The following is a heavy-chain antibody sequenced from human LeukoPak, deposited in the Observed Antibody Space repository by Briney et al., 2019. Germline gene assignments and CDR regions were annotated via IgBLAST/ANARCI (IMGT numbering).Heavy chain of an antibody. J-gene: IGHJ4*02. V-gene: IGHV4-59*01. CDR2: ISYSGST. CDR3: AKAPPYISAAYNFDY. D-gene: IGHD6-13*01. CDR1: GGSISSYH. Sequence: SETLSLTCTVSGGSISSYHWTWIRQPPRRELEWIGYISYSGSTNYNPSLKSRVTISLDTSKNQFSLKLTSVTAADTAVYYCAKAPPYISAAYNFDYWGQGTLVTVSS.